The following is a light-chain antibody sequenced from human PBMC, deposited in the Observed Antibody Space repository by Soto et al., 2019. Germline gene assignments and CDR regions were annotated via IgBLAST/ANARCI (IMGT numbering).Light chain of an antibody. CDR1: SSNIGGNS. CDR2: DDD. V-gene: IGLV1-51*01. Sequence: QSVLTQPPSVSAAPGQRVTISCSGSSSNIGGNSVSWYQQLPGTAPKLLIYDDDQRPSGIPDRFSGSKSGTSATLGITGFQTGDEADYYCGSWDSSLSAYVVGTGTKVTVL. J-gene: IGLJ1*01. CDR3: GSWDSSLSAYV.